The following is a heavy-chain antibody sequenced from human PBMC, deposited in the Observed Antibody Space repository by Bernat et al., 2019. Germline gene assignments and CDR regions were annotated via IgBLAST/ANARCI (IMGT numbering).Heavy chain of an antibody. J-gene: IGHJ2*01. CDR3: ARGVYCSGGSCYSRTLLSWYFDL. D-gene: IGHD2-15*01. CDR2: ISYDGSNK. CDR1: GFTFSSYA. Sequence: QVQLVESGGGVVQPGRSLRLSCAASGFTFSSYAMHWVRQAPGKGLEWVAVISYDGSNKYYADSVKGRFTISRDNSKHTLYLQMNSLRAEDTAVYYCARGVYCSGGSCYSRTLLSWYFDLWGRGTLVTVSS. V-gene: IGHV3-30-3*01.